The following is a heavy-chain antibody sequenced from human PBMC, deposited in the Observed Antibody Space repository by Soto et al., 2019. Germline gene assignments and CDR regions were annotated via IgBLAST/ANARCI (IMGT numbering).Heavy chain of an antibody. CDR3: ARRTVNIRTFYSGLKTHCFDY. J-gene: IGHJ4*02. Sequence: SETLSLTCTVSGGSISSYYWSWIRQPPGKGLEWIGYIYYSGSTNYNPSLKSRVTISVDTSKNQFSLKLNSVTAADTAVYYCARRTVNIRTFYSGLKTHCFDYWGQGTLVTVSS. CDR1: GGSISSYY. D-gene: IGHD6-19*01. CDR2: IYYSGST. V-gene: IGHV4-59*08.